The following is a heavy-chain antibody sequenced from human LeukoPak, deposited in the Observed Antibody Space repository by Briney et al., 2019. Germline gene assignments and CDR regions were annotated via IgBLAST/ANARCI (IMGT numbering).Heavy chain of an antibody. D-gene: IGHD5-12*01. Sequence: GGSLRLSCAASGVTFSSYSMNWVRQAPGKGLEWVSSISSSSSYIYYAASVKGRLTISRDNAKNSLYLQMNSLRAEDTAVYYCARDIVDIVAPQEDYWGQATLVTVSP. V-gene: IGHV3-21*01. CDR1: GVTFSSYS. J-gene: IGHJ4*02. CDR2: ISSSSSYI. CDR3: ARDIVDIVAPQEDY.